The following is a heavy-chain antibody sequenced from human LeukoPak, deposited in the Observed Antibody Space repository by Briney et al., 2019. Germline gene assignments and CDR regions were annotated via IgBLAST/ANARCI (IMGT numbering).Heavy chain of an antibody. CDR1: GDSVSSSNDA. Sequence: SQTLSLTCAVSGDSVSSSNDAWNWMRQSQARDLEWLGRTYYRSSDYALSVKSRMTINADTSKNQVSLQLSSVTPEDTAVYYCARGRNNAFDIWGQGTMVTVSS. CDR3: ARGRNNAFDI. CDR2: TYYRSS. V-gene: IGHV6-1*01. D-gene: IGHD1/OR15-1a*01. J-gene: IGHJ3*02.